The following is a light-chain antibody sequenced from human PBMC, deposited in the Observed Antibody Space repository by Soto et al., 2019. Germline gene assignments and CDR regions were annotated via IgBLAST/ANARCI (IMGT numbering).Light chain of an antibody. CDR2: EVF. Sequence: QSALTQPPSASGSPGQSLTISCTGSSGDIGDYNYVSWYHQHPGKVPKLIIYEVFKRPSGVPDRFSGSKSGTTASLTVSGLQAEDEGDYYCSSYADSNSVIFGGGTKLTV. J-gene: IGLJ2*01. CDR3: SSYADSNSVI. CDR1: SGDIGDYNY. V-gene: IGLV2-8*01.